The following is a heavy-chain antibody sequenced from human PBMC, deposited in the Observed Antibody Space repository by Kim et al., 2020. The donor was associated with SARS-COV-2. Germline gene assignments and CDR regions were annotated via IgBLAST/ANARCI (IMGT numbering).Heavy chain of an antibody. D-gene: IGHD6-13*01. CDR3: ASRDGAAAGTSHRALGLLRWGWFDP. CDR1: GGSFSGYY. CDR2: INHSGST. J-gene: IGHJ5*02. V-gene: IGHV4-34*01. Sequence: SETLSLTCAVYGGSFSGYYWSWIRQPPGKGLEWIGEINHSGSTNYNPSLKSRVTISVDTSKNQFSLKLSSVTAADTAVYYCASRDGAAAGTSHRALGLLRWGWFDPWGQGTLVTVSS.